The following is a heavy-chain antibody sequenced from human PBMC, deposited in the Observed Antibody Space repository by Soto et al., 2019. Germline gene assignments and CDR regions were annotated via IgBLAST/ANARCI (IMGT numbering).Heavy chain of an antibody. CDR3: AKDRGYSGYDNWFDS. D-gene: IGHD5-12*01. Sequence: GGYLRLSCAASGVSFSSYAMSWVRRAPGQGLEWVSAISGSGGTTYYADSVKGRFTISRDNSENTLYLQMNSLRAEDTAVYYCAKDRGYSGYDNWFDSWGQGTLVTVSS. CDR2: ISGSGGTT. CDR1: GVSFSSYA. J-gene: IGHJ5*01. V-gene: IGHV3-23*01.